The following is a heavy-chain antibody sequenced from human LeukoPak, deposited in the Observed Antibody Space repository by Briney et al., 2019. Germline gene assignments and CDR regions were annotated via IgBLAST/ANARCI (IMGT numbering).Heavy chain of an antibody. D-gene: IGHD2/OR15-2a*01. CDR2: ISSSGSTI. CDR1: GFTLSSYE. Sequence: PGGSLRLSCAASGFTLSSYEMNWVRQAPGKGLEWVSYISSSGSTIYYADSVKGRFTISRDNAKNSLYLQMNSLRAEDTAVYYCARDRGSYIINYGMDVWGQGTTVTVSS. CDR3: ARDRGSYIINYGMDV. J-gene: IGHJ6*02. V-gene: IGHV3-48*03.